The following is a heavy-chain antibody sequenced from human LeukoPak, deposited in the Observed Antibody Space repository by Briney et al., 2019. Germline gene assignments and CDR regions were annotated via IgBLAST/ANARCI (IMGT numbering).Heavy chain of an antibody. J-gene: IGHJ4*02. Sequence: PGGSLRLSCVASGFTISSYWMHWVRQAPGKGLEWVANIKQDGSEEYYVDSVKGRFTISRDNAKNSLYPQMNSLRAEDTAVYYCARRYFDYWGQGILVTVSS. CDR2: IKQDGSEE. V-gene: IGHV3-7*03. CDR3: ARRYFDY. CDR1: GFTISSYW.